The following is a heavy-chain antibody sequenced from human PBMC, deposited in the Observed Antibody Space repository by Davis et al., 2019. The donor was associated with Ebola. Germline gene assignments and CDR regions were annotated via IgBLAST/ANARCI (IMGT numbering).Heavy chain of an antibody. Sequence: GESLKISCAASGFTFSDYYMSWIRQAPGKGLEWVSYISSSSSYTNYADSVKGRFTISRDNAKNSLYLQMNSLRAEDAAVYYCARGTSYDYVWGSYRYGNYFDYWGQGTLVTVSS. CDR1: GFTFSDYY. V-gene: IGHV3-11*06. D-gene: IGHD3-16*02. CDR3: ARGTSYDYVWGSYRYGNYFDY. J-gene: IGHJ4*02. CDR2: ISSSSSYT.